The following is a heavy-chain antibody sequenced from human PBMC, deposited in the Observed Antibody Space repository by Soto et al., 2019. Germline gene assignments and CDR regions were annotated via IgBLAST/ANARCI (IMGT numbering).Heavy chain of an antibody. J-gene: IGHJ6*03. Sequence: PSETLSLTCAVYGGSFSGYYWSWIRQPPGKGLEWSGEINHSGSTNYNPSLKSRVTISVDTSKNQFSLKLSSVTAADTAVYYCAISLSAARQGAGSYYYYMDVWGKGTTVTVSS. CDR3: AISLSAARQGAGSYYYYMDV. CDR1: GGSFSGYY. CDR2: INHSGST. V-gene: IGHV4-34*01. D-gene: IGHD2-15*01.